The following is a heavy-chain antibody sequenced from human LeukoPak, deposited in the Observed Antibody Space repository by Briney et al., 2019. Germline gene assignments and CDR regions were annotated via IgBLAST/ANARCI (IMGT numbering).Heavy chain of an antibody. J-gene: IGHJ6*03. Sequence: SVKVSCKASGGTFSSYAISWVRQAPGQGLEWMGGIIPIFGTANYAQKFQGRVTITADESTSTAYMELSSLRSEDTAVYYCARDGVGGSYWSGGGGYYYYYMDVWGKGTTVTVSS. D-gene: IGHD1-26*01. CDR2: IIPIFGTA. V-gene: IGHV1-69*13. CDR1: GGTFSSYA. CDR3: ARDGVGGSYWSGGGGYYYYYMDV.